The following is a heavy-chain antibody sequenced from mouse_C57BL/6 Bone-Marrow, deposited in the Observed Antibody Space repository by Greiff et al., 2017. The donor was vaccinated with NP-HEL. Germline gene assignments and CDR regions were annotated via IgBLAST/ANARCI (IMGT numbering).Heavy chain of an antibody. CDR3: ARNTRYAMDY. J-gene: IGHJ4*01. CDR1: GYTFTSYG. D-gene: IGHD5-1-1*01. V-gene: IGHV1-81*01. Sequence: QVQLQQSGAELARPGASVKLSCKASGYTFTSYGISWVKQRTGQGLEWIGEIYPRSGNTYYNEKFKGKATLTADKSSSTAYMELRILTSEDSAVYCCARNTRYAMDYWGQGTSVTVSS. CDR2: IYPRSGNT.